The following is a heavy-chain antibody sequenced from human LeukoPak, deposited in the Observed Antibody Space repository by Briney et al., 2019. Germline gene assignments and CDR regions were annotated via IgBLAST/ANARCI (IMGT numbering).Heavy chain of an antibody. CDR2: ISAYNGNT. D-gene: IGHD3-3*01. V-gene: IGHV1-18*01. J-gene: IGHJ4*02. CDR3: ARLSITIFGVVIPTPFDY. Sequence: GASVKVSCKASGYTFTSYGISWVRQAPGQGLEWMGWISAYNGNTNYAQKLQGRVTMTTDTSTSTAYMELRSLRSDDTAVYYCARLSITIFGVVIPTPFDYWGQGTLVTVSS. CDR1: GYTFTSYG.